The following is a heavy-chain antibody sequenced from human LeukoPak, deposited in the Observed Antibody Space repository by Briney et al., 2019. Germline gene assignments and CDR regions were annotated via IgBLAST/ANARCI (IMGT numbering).Heavy chain of an antibody. D-gene: IGHD5-24*01. CDR3: ARWGSEMATGIDY. Sequence: SETLSLTCTVSGGSISSYYWSWIRQPPGKGLEWIGYIYYSGSTNYNPSLKSRVTISVDTSKNQFSLKLSSVTAADTAVYYCARWGSEMATGIDYWGQGTLVTVSS. CDR2: IYYSGST. CDR1: GGSISSYY. V-gene: IGHV4-59*01. J-gene: IGHJ4*02.